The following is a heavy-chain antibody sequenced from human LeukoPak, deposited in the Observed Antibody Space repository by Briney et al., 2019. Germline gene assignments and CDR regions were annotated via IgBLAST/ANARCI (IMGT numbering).Heavy chain of an antibody. CDR1: GYTLTAYY. V-gene: IGHV1-2*02. D-gene: IGHD5-24*01. CDR2: INPNTGAT. Sequence: ASVKVSCKASGYTLTAYYMHWVRQAPGQGLEWMGWINPNTGATNFAQKFQGRVTLTRDTSISTAYMELTRLRSDDTAVYYCARDLGWLQFGAWGQGTLVTVSS. J-gene: IGHJ5*02. CDR3: ARDLGWLQFGA.